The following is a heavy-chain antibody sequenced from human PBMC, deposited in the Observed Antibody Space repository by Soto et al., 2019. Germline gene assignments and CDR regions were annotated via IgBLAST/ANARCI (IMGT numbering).Heavy chain of an antibody. CDR1: GYTFTNYD. CDR2: MNPNRGNT. Sequence: QVQLVQSGAEVKRPGASVKVSCKASGYTFTNYDVNWVRQAAGQGLEWMGWMNPNRGNTGSAQNFQGRLTMTRNNSITTAYMELSGLISEDTAVYYCARLGQEKERSETPSDSWGQGTLVTVSS. J-gene: IGHJ4*02. D-gene: IGHD1-26*01. V-gene: IGHV1-8*01. CDR3: ARLGQEKERSETPSDS.